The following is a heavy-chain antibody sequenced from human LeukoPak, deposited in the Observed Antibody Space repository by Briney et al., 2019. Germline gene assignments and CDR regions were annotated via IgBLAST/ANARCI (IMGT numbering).Heavy chain of an antibody. D-gene: IGHD5-18*01. V-gene: IGHV3-53*01. CDR1: GFAVTGTY. CDR2: SYSGGST. Sequence: GGSLRLSSAVPGFAVTGTYMTWVPQAPGKGLEWVSTSYSGGSTYYADSVKGRFIISRHSSTHTLYLQMNSLRAEDTAVYFCARDRGYSYPYFDYWGQGTLVTVSS. CDR3: ARDRGYSYPYFDY. J-gene: IGHJ4*02.